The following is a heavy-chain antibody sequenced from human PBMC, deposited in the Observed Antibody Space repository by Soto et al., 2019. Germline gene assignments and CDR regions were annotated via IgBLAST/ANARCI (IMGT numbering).Heavy chain of an antibody. D-gene: IGHD4-17*01. J-gene: IGHJ4*02. CDR3: AREVGYGDFSAALLD. CDR2: IITLFGTA. V-gene: IGHV1-69*01. CDR1: GGTFSSHS. Sequence: VQLMQSGAEVKQPGSSVKVSCKASGGTFSSHSINWVRQAPGQGLEWMGGIITLFGTANYAQTFQGRVTITADQATSTAYMDLNSLRSDDTAVYYCAREVGYGDFSAALLDWGQGTLVTVSS.